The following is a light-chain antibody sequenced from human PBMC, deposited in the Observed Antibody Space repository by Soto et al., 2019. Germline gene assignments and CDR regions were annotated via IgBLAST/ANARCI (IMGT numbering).Light chain of an antibody. Sequence: DIQMTQSHSTLSASVGDSVTITCRASQSISSWLAWYQQKPGQAPKLLIHDATSLESGVPSRFSGSGSGTEFTLTISSLQPEDFATYYCQQANSFPLTFGGGTKVDIK. CDR2: DAT. CDR3: QQANSFPLT. J-gene: IGKJ4*01. V-gene: IGKV1-5*01. CDR1: QSISSW.